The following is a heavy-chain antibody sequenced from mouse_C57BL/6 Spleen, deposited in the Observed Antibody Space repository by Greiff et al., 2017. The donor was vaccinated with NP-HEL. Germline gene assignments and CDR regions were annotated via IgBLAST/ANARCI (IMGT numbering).Heavy chain of an antibody. V-gene: IGHV7-3*01. D-gene: IGHD2-4*01. CDR1: GFTFTDYY. CDR3: ARYIGDYYYAMDY. Sequence: EVKLVESGGGLVQPGGSLSLSCAASGFTFTDYYMSWVRQPPGKALEWLGFIRNKANGYTTESSASVKGRFTISRDNSQSILYLQMNALTAEDSATYYSARYIGDYYYAMDYWGQGTSVTVSS. J-gene: IGHJ4*01. CDR2: IRNKANGYTT.